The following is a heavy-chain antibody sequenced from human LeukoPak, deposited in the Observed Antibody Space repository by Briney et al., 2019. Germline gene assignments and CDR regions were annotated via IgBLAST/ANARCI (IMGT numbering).Heavy chain of an antibody. Sequence: GASVKVSCKASGYTFTGYYMHWVRQAPGQGLEWMGWINPNSGGTNYAQKFQGRVTMTEDTSTDTAYMELSSLRSEDTAVYYCAALFEDYWGQGTLVTVSS. D-gene: IGHD3-9*01. CDR1: GYTFTGYY. J-gene: IGHJ4*02. CDR2: INPNSGGT. V-gene: IGHV1-2*02. CDR3: AALFEDY.